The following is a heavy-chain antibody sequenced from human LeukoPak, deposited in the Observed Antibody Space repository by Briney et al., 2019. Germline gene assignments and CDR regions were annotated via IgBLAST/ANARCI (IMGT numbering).Heavy chain of an antibody. Sequence: GGSLRLSCAASGFMFSSNWMSWVRLAPGKGLEWVASIKQDGSKKSYVDSVKGRFTISRDNAKNSLYLQMNSLRAEDTAIYYCTRVGYIDEGIDYWGQGTLVTVSS. V-gene: IGHV3-7*04. J-gene: IGHJ4*02. D-gene: IGHD5-24*01. CDR2: IKQDGSKK. CDR1: GFMFSSNW. CDR3: TRVGYIDEGIDY.